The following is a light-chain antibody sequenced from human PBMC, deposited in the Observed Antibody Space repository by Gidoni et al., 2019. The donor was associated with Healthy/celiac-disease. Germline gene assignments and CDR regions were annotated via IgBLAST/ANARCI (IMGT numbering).Light chain of an antibody. CDR2: GKN. Sequence: SSELTQDPAVSVALGQTVRITCQGDSLRSYHASWYQQKPGQAPVLVIYGKNNRPSGIPERFSGSSSGNTASLTITGAQAEDEADYYCNSRDSSGNPLYVFGTGTKVTGL. CDR1: SLRSYH. V-gene: IGLV3-19*01. J-gene: IGLJ1*01. CDR3: NSRDSSGNPLYV.